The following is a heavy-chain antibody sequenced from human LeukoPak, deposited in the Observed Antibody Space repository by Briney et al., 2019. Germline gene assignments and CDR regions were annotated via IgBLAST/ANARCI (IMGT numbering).Heavy chain of an antibody. Sequence: GGSLRLSCAASGFTFSSYWMSWVRQAPGKGLEWVSVMYSGGSTFYADSVKGRFTISRDNSKNTVYLQMNSLRAEDTAVYYCARVGSGSNWETDYWGQGTLVTVSS. D-gene: IGHD1-26*01. CDR1: GFTFSSYW. CDR3: ARVGSGSNWETDY. V-gene: IGHV3-53*01. CDR2: MYSGGST. J-gene: IGHJ4*02.